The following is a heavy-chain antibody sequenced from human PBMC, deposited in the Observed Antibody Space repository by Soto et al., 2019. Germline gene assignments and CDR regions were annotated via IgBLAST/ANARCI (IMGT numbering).Heavy chain of an antibody. CDR1: GFTFSNAW. CDR3: SGGIAAAAYYYYYGMDV. V-gene: IGHV3-15*01. Sequence: GGSLRLSCAASGFTFSNAWMSWVRQAPGKGLEWVGRIKSKTDGGTTDYAAPVKGRFTISRDDSKNTLYLQMNSLKTEDTAVYYCSGGIAAAAYYYYYGMDVWGQWTTVTVS. CDR2: IKSKTDGGTT. J-gene: IGHJ6*02. D-gene: IGHD6-13*01.